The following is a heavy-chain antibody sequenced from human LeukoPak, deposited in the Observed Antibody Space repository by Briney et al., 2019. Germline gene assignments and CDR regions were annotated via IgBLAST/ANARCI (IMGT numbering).Heavy chain of an antibody. CDR2: ISYDGSKK. CDR1: GFTFSNYG. D-gene: IGHD1-26*01. CDR3: ANVGADRSFDY. V-gene: IGHV3-30*18. Sequence: PGRSLRLSCAASGFTFSNYGMHWVRQAPGKGLEWVALISYDGSKKYYAVSVKGRFTISRDNSKNTLYLQMNSLRAEDTAVYYCANVGADRSFDYWGQGTLVTVSS. J-gene: IGHJ4*02.